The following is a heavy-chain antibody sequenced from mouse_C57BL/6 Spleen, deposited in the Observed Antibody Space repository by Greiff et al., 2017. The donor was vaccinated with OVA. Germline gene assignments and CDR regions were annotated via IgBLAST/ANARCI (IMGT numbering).Heavy chain of an antibody. CDR2: INPNNGGT. Sequence: EVQLQQSGPELVKPGASVKISCKASGYTFTDYYMNWVKQSHGKSLEWIGDINPNNGGTSYNQKFKGKATLTVDKSSSTAYMELRSLTSEDSAVYYCAREGDDYDVGFAYWGQGTLVTVSA. J-gene: IGHJ3*01. D-gene: IGHD2-4*01. CDR3: AREGDDYDVGFAY. CDR1: GYTFTDYY. V-gene: IGHV1-26*01.